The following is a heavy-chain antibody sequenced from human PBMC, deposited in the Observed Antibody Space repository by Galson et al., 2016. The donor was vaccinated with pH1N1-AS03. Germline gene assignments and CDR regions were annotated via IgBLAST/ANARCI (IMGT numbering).Heavy chain of an antibody. J-gene: IGHJ4*02. CDR3: ARPLTSGFCSSGGPDCYGINPYYFDH. D-gene: IGHD2-15*01. V-gene: IGHV1-2*02. CDR1: GYVFSDYY. CDR2: INPNSGGT. Sequence: SVKVSCKASGYVFSDYYIHWVRQAPGQGLEWMGWINPNSGGTLYAPKFQGSVTITRDTSIRTAFMEVTWLTSDDTAVYYCARPLTSGFCSSGGPDCYGINPYYFDHWGQGTLVTVSS.